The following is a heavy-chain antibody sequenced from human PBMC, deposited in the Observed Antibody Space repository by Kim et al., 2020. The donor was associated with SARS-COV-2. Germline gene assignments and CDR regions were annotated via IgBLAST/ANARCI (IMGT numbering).Heavy chain of an antibody. J-gene: IGHJ4*03. V-gene: IGHV4-31*03. CDR2: TSYTAYT. CDR3: TREYFDSTTSCSGWLGA. Sequence: SETLSLTCTVSGGSISSGDYYWTWIRQVPGRGLVWIGYTSYTAYTKYNVSLQSRVTISVDPSKNQISLNLRSVTGADTAVYFCTREYFDSTTSCSGWLGAWGQGTLVTVSS. D-gene: IGHD3-22*01. CDR1: GGSISSGDYY.